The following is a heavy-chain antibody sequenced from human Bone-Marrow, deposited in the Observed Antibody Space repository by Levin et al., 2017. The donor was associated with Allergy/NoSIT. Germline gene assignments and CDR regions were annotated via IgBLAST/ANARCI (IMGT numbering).Heavy chain of an antibody. CDR3: ARVTAYGSGSYYSNSPFDY. J-gene: IGHJ4*02. Sequence: GGSLRLSCAASGFTFSGYWMHWVRQAPGRGLVCVPRISSDGSITTNADSAKGRFTISRDNAKNTLYLQMNSLRAEDTAVYYCARVTAYGSGSYYSNSPFDYWGQGTLVTVSS. D-gene: IGHD3-10*01. CDR1: GFTFSGYW. V-gene: IGHV3-74*01. CDR2: ISSDGSIT.